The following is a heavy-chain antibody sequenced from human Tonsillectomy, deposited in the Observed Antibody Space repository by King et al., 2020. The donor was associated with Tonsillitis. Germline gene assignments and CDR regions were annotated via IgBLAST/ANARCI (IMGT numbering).Heavy chain of an antibody. Sequence: VQLVESGGGLVQPGGSLRLSCAASGFTFSSYAMSWVRQAPGKGLEWVSAISCSGISTSYADSVKGRFTISRDHSKNTLYLQMNSLRAEDTAVYYCAKDPILRIPLYYFDYWGQGTLVTVSS. D-gene: IGHD2-15*01. J-gene: IGHJ4*02. CDR1: GFTFSSYA. CDR2: ISCSGIST. V-gene: IGHV3-23*04. CDR3: AKDPILRIPLYYFDY.